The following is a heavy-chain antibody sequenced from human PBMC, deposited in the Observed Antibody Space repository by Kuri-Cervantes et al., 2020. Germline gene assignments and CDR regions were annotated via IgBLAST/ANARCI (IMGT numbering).Heavy chain of an antibody. J-gene: IGHJ4*02. CDR2: IRYDASNT. CDR1: GFNFITNG. Sequence: GESLKISCKASGFNFITNGMHWVRQATGKGLEWVAFIRYDASNTYYPDSVKGRFTISRDNSKNTLYLEMNSLRAEDTAVYYCARGLSDSSGYYYDRGRLSRSRYYFDYWGQGTLVTVSS. V-gene: IGHV3-30*02. D-gene: IGHD3-22*01. CDR3: ARGLSDSSGYYYDRGRLSRSRYYFDY.